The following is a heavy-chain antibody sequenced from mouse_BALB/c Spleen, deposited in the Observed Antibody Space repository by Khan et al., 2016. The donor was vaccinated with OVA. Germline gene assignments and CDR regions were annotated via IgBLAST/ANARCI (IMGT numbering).Heavy chain of an antibody. D-gene: IGHD2-14*01. CDR2: INPSNGYT. Sequence: QVQLKESGAELARPGASVKMSCKASGYTFTSYTIHWIKLRPGQGLEWIGFINPSNGYTNYNQKFKDKATLTADKSSTTVYMQLSSLTSDDSAVYNCVRDCAYHRNDGWFAYWGQGTLVTVSA. CDR3: VRDCAYHRNDGWFAY. J-gene: IGHJ3*01. CDR1: GYTFTSYT. V-gene: IGHV1-4*01.